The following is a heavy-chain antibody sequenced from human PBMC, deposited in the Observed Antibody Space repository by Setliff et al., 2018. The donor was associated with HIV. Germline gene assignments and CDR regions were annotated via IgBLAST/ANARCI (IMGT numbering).Heavy chain of an antibody. CDR1: GYTFITNA. D-gene: IGHD2-15*01. CDR2: INAGDDNT. V-gene: IGHV1-3*01. CDR3: AKHEGSGGCYYYMDV. Sequence: ASVKVSCKAFGYTFITNAIHWVRQAPGQRLEWMGYINAGDDNTRYSEKFQGRVTITRDTSANTAYMELSRLRSEGTAVYYCAKHEGSGGCYYYMDVWGKGIMVTVSS. J-gene: IGHJ6*03.